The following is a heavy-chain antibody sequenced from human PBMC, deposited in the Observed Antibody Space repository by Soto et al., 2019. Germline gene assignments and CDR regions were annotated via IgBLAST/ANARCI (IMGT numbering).Heavy chain of an antibody. D-gene: IGHD6-13*01. CDR2: IYYSGST. CDR1: GGSISSYY. V-gene: IGHV4-59*08. Sequence: QVQLQESGPGLVKPSETLSLTCTVSGGSISSYYWSWIRQPPGKGLEWIGYIYYSGSTNYNPSLKSRVTISVDTSKNQFSLKLSSVTAADTAVYYCARGSGYSSSPSGLEFDYWGQGTLVTVSS. CDR3: ARGSGYSSSPSGLEFDY. J-gene: IGHJ4*02.